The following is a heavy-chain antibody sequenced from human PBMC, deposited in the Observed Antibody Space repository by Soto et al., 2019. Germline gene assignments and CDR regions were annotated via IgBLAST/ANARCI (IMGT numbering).Heavy chain of an antibody. CDR3: ARDRYRSWYIITSPWFDP. Sequence: GGSLRLSCAASGFTFSSYGMHWVRQAPGKGLEWVAVISYDGSNKYYADSVKGRFTISRDNSKNTLYLQMNSLRAEDTAVYYCARDRYRSWYIITSPWFDPWGQGTLVTVSS. CDR1: GFTFSSYG. J-gene: IGHJ5*02. V-gene: IGHV3-30*03. CDR2: ISYDGSNK. D-gene: IGHD6-13*01.